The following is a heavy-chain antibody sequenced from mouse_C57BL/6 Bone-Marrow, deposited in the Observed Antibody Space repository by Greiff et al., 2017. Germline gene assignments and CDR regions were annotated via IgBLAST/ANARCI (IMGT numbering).Heavy chain of an antibody. J-gene: IGHJ3*01. CDR3: AREDGYSWFAY. V-gene: IGHV5-4*01. D-gene: IGHD2-3*01. Sequence: EVQLVESGGGLVKPGGSLKLSCAASGFTFRSYAMSWVRQTPEKRLEWVATISDGGSYTYYPDNVKGRFTISRDNAKNNLYLQMSHLKSEDTAMYYCAREDGYSWFAYWGQGTLVTVSA. CDR1: GFTFRSYA. CDR2: ISDGGSYT.